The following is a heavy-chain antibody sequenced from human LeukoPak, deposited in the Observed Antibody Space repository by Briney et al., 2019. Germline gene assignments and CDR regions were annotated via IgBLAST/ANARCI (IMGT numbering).Heavy chain of an antibody. J-gene: IGHJ4*02. V-gene: IGHV4-34*01. CDR1: GGSFSGYY. D-gene: IGHD3-3*01. Sequence: SETLSLTCTVYGGSFSGYYWSWIRQPPGKGLEWIGEINHSGSTNYMPSLKSRVTISVDTSKNQFSLKLSSVTAADTAVYYCARGPLPPWSGYYKYYFDYWGQGTLVTVSS. CDR2: INHSGST. CDR3: ARGPLPPWSGYYKYYFDY.